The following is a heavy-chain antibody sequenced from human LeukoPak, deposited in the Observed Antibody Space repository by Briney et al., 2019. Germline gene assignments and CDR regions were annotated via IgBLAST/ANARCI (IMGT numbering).Heavy chain of an antibody. V-gene: IGHV3-21*01. CDR2: ISSSSSYI. D-gene: IGHD5-24*01. CDR3: ARDLKGSRDGYNLLY. Sequence: GGSLRLSCAASGFTFGSYSMNWVRQAPGKGLEWVSSISSSSSYIYYADSVKGRFTISRDNAKNSLYLQMNSLRAEDTAVYYCARDLKGSRDGYNLLYWGQGTLVTVSS. J-gene: IGHJ4*02. CDR1: GFTFGSYS.